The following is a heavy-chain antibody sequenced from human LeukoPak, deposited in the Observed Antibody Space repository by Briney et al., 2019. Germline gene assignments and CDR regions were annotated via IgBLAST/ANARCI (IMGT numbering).Heavy chain of an antibody. CDR1: GFTFSSYW. V-gene: IGHV3-7*01. CDR2: IKQDGSEK. D-gene: IGHD4-23*01. Sequence: PGGSLRLSCAASGFTFSSYWMSWVRQAPGKGLEWVANIKQDGSEKYYVDSVKGRFTISRDNAKNSLCLQMNSLRAEDTAVYYCARVSVDGGNPLGYFDLWGRGTLVTVSS. CDR3: ARVSVDGGNPLGYFDL. J-gene: IGHJ2*01.